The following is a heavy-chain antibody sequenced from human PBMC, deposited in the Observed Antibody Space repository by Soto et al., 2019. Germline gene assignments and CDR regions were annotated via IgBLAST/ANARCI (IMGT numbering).Heavy chain of an antibody. D-gene: IGHD6-19*01. Sequence: PSETLSLTXTVSGGSISSGGYYWSWIRQHPGKGLEWIGYIYYSGSTYYNPSLKSRVTISVDTSKNQFSLKLSSVTAADTAVYYCARDGYSSGWYFGMDVWGQGTTVTVSS. CDR3: ARDGYSSGWYFGMDV. CDR1: GGSISSGGYY. CDR2: IYYSGST. J-gene: IGHJ6*02. V-gene: IGHV4-31*02.